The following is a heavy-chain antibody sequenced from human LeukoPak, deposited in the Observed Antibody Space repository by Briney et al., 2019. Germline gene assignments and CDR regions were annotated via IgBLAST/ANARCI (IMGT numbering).Heavy chain of an antibody. Sequence: SETLSLTCAVSGASISKTNWWSWVRQPPGKGLEWIGEIYHSGKTNYNPSLKSRVTISVDKSKNQISLKLSSVTAADTAVYYCARTLTAMGHNWFDPWGQGTLVTVSS. V-gene: IGHV4-4*02. CDR3: ARTLTAMGHNWFDP. CDR1: GASISKTNW. J-gene: IGHJ5*02. CDR2: IYHSGKT. D-gene: IGHD5-18*01.